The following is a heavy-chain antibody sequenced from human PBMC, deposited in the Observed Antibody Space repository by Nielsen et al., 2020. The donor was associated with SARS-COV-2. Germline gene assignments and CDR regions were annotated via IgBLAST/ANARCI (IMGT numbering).Heavy chain of an antibody. CDR3: AREYSSGWYYFDY. D-gene: IGHD6-19*01. CDR2: IWYDGSNK. J-gene: IGHJ4*02. Sequence: GGSLRLSCAASGFTFSSYGMHWVRQAPGKGLEWVAVIWYDGSNKYYADSVKGRFTISRDNSKNTLYLQMNSLRAEDTAVYYCAREYSSGWYYFDYWGQGTLVTVSS. CDR1: GFTFSSYG. V-gene: IGHV3-33*01.